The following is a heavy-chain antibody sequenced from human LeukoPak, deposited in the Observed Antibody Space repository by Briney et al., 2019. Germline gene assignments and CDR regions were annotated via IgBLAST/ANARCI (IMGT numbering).Heavy chain of an antibody. CDR2: INHSGST. V-gene: IGHV4-34*01. CDR1: GGSFSGYY. D-gene: IGHD3-10*01. CDR3: ARGRRLWFGEFYFDY. J-gene: IGHJ4*02. Sequence: PSETLSLTCAVYGGSFSGYYWSWIRQPPGKGLEWIGEINHSGSTNYNPSLKSRVTISVDTSKNQFSLKLSSVTAADTAVYYCARGRRLWFGEFYFDYWGQGTLVTVSS.